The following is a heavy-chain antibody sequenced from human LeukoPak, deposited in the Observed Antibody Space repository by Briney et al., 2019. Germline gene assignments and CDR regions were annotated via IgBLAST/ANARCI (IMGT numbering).Heavy chain of an antibody. D-gene: IGHD3-10*01. Sequence: ASVKVSCKASGYTFTSYGISWVRQAPGQGLEWMGWISAYNGNTNYAQKFQGRVIMTIDTSTSTAYMELRSLRSDDTAVYYCARDTVWFGELLSVYYYYYMDVWGKGTTVTVSS. V-gene: IGHV1-18*01. CDR3: ARDTVWFGELLSVYYYYYMDV. J-gene: IGHJ6*03. CDR1: GYTFTSYG. CDR2: ISAYNGNT.